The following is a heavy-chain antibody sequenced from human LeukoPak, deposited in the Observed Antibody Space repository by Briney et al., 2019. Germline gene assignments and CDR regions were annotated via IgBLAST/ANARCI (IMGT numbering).Heavy chain of an antibody. D-gene: IGHD1-26*01. J-gene: IGHJ4*02. V-gene: IGHV4-34*01. CDR3: ARRRLGARAADFDY. CDR1: GFTFTNYW. CDR2: INHSGST. Sequence: PGGSLRLSCAASGFTFTNYWMFWVRQAPGKGLEWIGEINHSGSTNYNPSLKSRVTISVDTSKNQFSLKLSSVTAADTAVYYCARRRLGARAADFDYWGQGTLVTVS.